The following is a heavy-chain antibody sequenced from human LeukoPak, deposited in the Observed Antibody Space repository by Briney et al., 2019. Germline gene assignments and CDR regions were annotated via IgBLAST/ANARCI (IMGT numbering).Heavy chain of an antibody. Sequence: GSLRLSCAASGFTYSSYAMSWVRQAPGKGLEWVSAISVSGGSTYYADSVKGRFTISRDNSKNTLYLQMNSLRAEETAVYCCAKERSRGGDCLDYWGQGTLVTVSS. D-gene: IGHD2-21*02. CDR2: ISVSGGST. V-gene: IGHV3-23*01. CDR3: AKERSRGGDCLDY. J-gene: IGHJ4*02. CDR1: GFTYSSYA.